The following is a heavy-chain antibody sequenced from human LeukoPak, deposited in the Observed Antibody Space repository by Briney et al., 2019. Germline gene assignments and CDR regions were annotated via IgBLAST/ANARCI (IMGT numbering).Heavy chain of an antibody. CDR1: GFTFSSYA. D-gene: IGHD2-15*01. J-gene: IGHJ4*02. CDR3: AKVPVFGGCSGGSCYWVVSYFDY. Sequence: GGSLRLSCAASGFTFSSYAMSWVRQAPGKGLEWVSAISGSGGSTYYADSVKGRFTISRDNSKNTLYLQMNSLRAEDTAVYYCAKVPVFGGCSGGSCYWVVSYFDYWGQGTLVTVSS. CDR2: ISGSGGST. V-gene: IGHV3-23*01.